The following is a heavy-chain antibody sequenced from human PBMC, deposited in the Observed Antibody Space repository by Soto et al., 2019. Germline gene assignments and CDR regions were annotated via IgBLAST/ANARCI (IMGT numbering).Heavy chain of an antibody. Sequence: SPTLSLTCAISGDSVSSNSAAWNCIKHSPSRGLEWLGRTYYRSKWYNDYAVSVKSRITINPDTSKNQFSLQLNSVTPEDTAVYYCARGGYSGYEVYYYYGMDVWGQGTTVTVSS. CDR1: GDSVSSNSAA. J-gene: IGHJ6*02. V-gene: IGHV6-1*01. CDR3: ARGGYSGYEVYYYYGMDV. CDR2: TYYRSKWYN. D-gene: IGHD5-12*01.